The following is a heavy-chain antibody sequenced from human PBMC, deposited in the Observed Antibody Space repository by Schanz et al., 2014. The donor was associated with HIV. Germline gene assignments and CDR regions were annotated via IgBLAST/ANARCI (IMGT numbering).Heavy chain of an antibody. Sequence: EVQVLESGGGLVQPGRSLRLSCTASGFIFDEYAMHWVRQGPGKGLEWVSGIDWKSGIIGYADSVKGRFTISRDNAKNSLYLQMNSLRAEDTALYYCAKASVEMLGSYFNYGMDVWGQGTTVTVSS. V-gene: IGHV3-9*01. CDR1: GFIFDEYA. J-gene: IGHJ6*02. CDR3: AKASVEMLGSYFNYGMDV. CDR2: IDWKSGII. D-gene: IGHD3-10*01.